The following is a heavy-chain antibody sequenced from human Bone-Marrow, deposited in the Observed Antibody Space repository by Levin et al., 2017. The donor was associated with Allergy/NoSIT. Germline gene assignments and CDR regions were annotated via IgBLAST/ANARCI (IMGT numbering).Heavy chain of an antibody. J-gene: IGHJ6*02. Sequence: SLKISCVGSGVTLKDYAMHWVRQVPGKGLEWVSGIMWNSDRIGYADSVKGRFTISRDNAKNSLYLQMNSLRPEDTALYYCGKDISAGGMDVWGQGTTVTVS. V-gene: IGHV3-9*01. CDR2: IMWNSDRI. CDR3: GKDISAGGMDV. CDR1: GVTLKDYA.